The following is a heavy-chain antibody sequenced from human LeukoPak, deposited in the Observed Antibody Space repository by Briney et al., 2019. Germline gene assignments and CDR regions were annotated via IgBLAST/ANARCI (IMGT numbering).Heavy chain of an antibody. CDR3: ARGLAGAGWFDP. CDR2: IYYRGST. Sequence: PSETLSLTCAVYGGSFSGYYWSWIRQHPGKGLEWIGYIYYRGSTYYNPSLKSRVAMSVDTSKNQFSLKLTSVTAADTAVYYCARGLAGAGWFDPWGQGTLVTVSS. V-gene: IGHV4-31*11. D-gene: IGHD3-3*02. J-gene: IGHJ5*02. CDR1: GGSFSGYY.